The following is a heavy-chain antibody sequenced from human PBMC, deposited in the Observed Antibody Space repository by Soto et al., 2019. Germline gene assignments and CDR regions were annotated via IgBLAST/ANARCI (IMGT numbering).Heavy chain of an antibody. V-gene: IGHV3-30*03. CDR1: GVTFKDHG. J-gene: IGHJ2*01. Sequence: GGSLRLSCGAPGVTFKDHGMRWVRQTPGKGLEWVAVISYDGKQTYYADSVKGRFTISKDKSKRTLYLQMDSLRVDDTAVYYWSRDGWGSNWYCEIWGRGTLVTVAS. CDR3: SRDGWGSNWYCEI. D-gene: IGHD3-16*01. CDR2: ISYDGKQT.